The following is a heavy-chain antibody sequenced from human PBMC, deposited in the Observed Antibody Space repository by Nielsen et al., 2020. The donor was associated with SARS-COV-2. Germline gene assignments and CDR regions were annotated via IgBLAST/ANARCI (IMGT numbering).Heavy chain of an antibody. CDR3: AREGDDWALDV. D-gene: IGHD3-9*01. CDR1: GGSIRSNYW. Sequence: SETLSLTCAVSGGSIRSNYWWSWVRQSPGQGLEWIGEVYHNGSTIYNPSLKSRVTISQDKSKNQFSLKLSSVAAADTAVYYCAREGDDWALDVWGQGTTVTVSS. V-gene: IGHV4-4*02. CDR2: VYHNGST. J-gene: IGHJ6*02.